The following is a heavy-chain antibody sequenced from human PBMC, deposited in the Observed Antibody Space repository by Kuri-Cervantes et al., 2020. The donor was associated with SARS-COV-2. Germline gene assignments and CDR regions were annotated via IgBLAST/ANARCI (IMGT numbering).Heavy chain of an antibody. V-gene: IGHV4-61*05. D-gene: IGHD4-23*01. CDR2: IYYSGST. CDR3: ARAYGGNFFDY. CDR1: GGSISTSSYY. Sequence: GSLRLSCTVSGGSISTSSYYWGWIRQHPGKGLEWIGYIYYSGSTNYNPSLKSRVTISVDTSKNQFSLKLSSVTAADTAVYYCARAYGGNFFDYWGQGTLVTVSS. J-gene: IGHJ4*02.